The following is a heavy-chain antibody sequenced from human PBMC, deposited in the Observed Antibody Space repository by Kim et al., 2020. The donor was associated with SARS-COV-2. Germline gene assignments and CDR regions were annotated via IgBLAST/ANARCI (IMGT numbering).Heavy chain of an antibody. V-gene: IGHV5-10-1*01. CDR1: GYSFTSYW. Sequence: GESLKISCKGSGYSFTSYWISWVRQMPGKGLEWMGRIDPSDSYTNYSPSFQGHVTISADKSISTAYLQWSSLKASDTAMYYCARLISWFGSSPGWFDPWGQGTLVTVSS. J-gene: IGHJ5*02. D-gene: IGHD3-10*01. CDR3: ARLISWFGSSPGWFDP. CDR2: IDPSDSYT.